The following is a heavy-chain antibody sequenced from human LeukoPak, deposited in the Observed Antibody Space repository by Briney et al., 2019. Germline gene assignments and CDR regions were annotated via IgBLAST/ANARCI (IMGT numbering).Heavy chain of an antibody. V-gene: IGHV4-34*01. Sequence: SETLSLTCAVYGGSFSGYYWSWIRQPPGKGLEWIGEINHSGSTNYNPSLKSRVTISVDTSKNQFSLKLSSVTAADTAVYYCARECVVVAAKDYWGQGTLVTVSS. D-gene: IGHD2-15*01. CDR2: INHSGST. CDR1: GGSFSGYY. CDR3: ARECVVVAAKDY. J-gene: IGHJ4*02.